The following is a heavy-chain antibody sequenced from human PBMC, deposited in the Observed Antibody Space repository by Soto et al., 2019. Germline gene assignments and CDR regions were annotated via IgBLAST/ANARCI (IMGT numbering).Heavy chain of an antibody. Sequence: GGSLRLSCAASGFTFRSYAMSWVRQAPGKGLEWVSAISGSGGSTYYADSVKGRFTISRDNPKNTLYLQMNSLRAEDTAVYYCANQLNYDFWSGYYTTELDYWGQGTLVTVSS. CDR1: GFTFRSYA. D-gene: IGHD3-3*01. J-gene: IGHJ4*02. CDR3: ANQLNYDFWSGYYTTELDY. V-gene: IGHV3-23*01. CDR2: ISGSGGST.